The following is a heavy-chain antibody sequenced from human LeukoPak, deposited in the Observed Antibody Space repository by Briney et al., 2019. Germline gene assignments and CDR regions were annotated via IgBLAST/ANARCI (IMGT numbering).Heavy chain of an antibody. CDR1: GGTFSSYA. D-gene: IGHD5-18*01. V-gene: IGHV1-69*04. CDR3: ARDFGTAMVWIRHAFDI. CDR2: IIPILGIA. J-gene: IGHJ3*02. Sequence: GASVKVSCKASGGTFSSYAISWVRQAPGQGLEWMGRIIPILGIANYAQKFQGRVTITADKSTSTAYMELSSLRSEDTAVYYCARDFGTAMVWIRHAFDIWGQGTMVTVSS.